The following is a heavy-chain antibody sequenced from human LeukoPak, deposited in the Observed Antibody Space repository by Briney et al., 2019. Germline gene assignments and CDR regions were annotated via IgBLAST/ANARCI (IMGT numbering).Heavy chain of an antibody. CDR3: ARDSNLPRKTLVTSHLEY. J-gene: IGHJ4*02. D-gene: IGHD2-2*01. CDR2: INEDGSAK. V-gene: IGHV3-7*03. Sequence: GGSLRLSCAASGFTFSGYWMTWLRQAPGKGLEWVANINEDGSAKYYLGSVKGRFTISRDNAKNSLYLQMNSLRAEDTALYYCARDSNLPRKTLVTSHLEYWGQGTLVTVSS. CDR1: GFTFSGYW.